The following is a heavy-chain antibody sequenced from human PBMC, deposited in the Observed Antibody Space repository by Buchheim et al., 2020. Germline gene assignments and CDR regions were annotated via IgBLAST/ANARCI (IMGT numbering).Heavy chain of an antibody. CDR2: IWYDGSNK. Sequence: QVQLVESGGGVVQPGRSLRLSCAASGFTFSSYGMHWVRQAPGKGLEWVAVIWYDGSNKYYADSVKGRFTISRDNSKHTLYLQMNSLRAEDTAVYYCARDAGIVGSWFDYWGQGTL. V-gene: IGHV3-33*01. CDR3: ARDAGIVGSWFDY. CDR1: GFTFSSYG. D-gene: IGHD1-26*01. J-gene: IGHJ4*02.